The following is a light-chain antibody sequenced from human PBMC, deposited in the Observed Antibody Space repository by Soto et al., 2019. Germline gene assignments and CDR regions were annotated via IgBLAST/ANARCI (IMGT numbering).Light chain of an antibody. V-gene: IGKV1-39*01. J-gene: IGKJ1*01. Sequence: DIQMTQSPSSLSASVGDRVTITCRAIQSIRSDLNGYQQKPGKAPKLLIYAASSLQSGGPSRFSGSGSGTNFTLTISSLQPEDFATYYCQQSYSTPRTFGQGTKVEIK. CDR1: QSIRSD. CDR3: QQSYSTPRT. CDR2: AAS.